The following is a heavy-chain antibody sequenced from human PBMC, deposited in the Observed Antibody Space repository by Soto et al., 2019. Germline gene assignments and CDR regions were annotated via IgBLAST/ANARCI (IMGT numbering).Heavy chain of an antibody. D-gene: IGHD3-22*01. CDR3: AKDISAGNYYDSSGYLDY. CDR2: ISGSGGST. CDR1: GFTFSSYA. Sequence: GGSLRLSCAASGFTFSSYAMSWVRQAPGKGLEWVSAISGSGGSTYYADSVKGRFTISRDNSKNTLYLQMNSLRAEDTAVYYGAKDISAGNYYDSSGYLDYWGQGTLVTVSS. J-gene: IGHJ4*02. V-gene: IGHV3-23*01.